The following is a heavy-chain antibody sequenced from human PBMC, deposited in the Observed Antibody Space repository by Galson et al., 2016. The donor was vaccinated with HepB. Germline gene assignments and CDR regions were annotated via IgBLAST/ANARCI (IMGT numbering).Heavy chain of an antibody. Sequence: SLRLSCAASGFSFSNSGMSWVRQAPGRGLEWVSGITRSGDATHYADFVKGRFTISRDNSRNTVFLQMNSLGPEDTAVYYCARATDSSWHNSDYWGQGTQVIVSS. CDR1: GFSFSNSG. CDR2: ITRSGDAT. J-gene: IGHJ4*02. V-gene: IGHV3-23*01. CDR3: ARATDSSWHNSDY. D-gene: IGHD6-13*01.